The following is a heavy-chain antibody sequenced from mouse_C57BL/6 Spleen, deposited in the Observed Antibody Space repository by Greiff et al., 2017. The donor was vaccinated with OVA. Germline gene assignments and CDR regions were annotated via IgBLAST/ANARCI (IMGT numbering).Heavy chain of an antibody. CDR2: INPNNGGT. J-gene: IGHJ3*01. Sequence: EVKLQQSGPELVKPGASVKISCKASGYTFTDYYMNWVKQSHGKSLEWIGDINPNNGGTSYNQKCKGKATLTVDKSSSTADMVLRSLTSEDSAVYYCARDTYYGSSYGFAYWGQGTLVTVSA. CDR1: GYTFTDYY. V-gene: IGHV1-26*01. D-gene: IGHD1-1*01. CDR3: ARDTYYGSSYGFAY.